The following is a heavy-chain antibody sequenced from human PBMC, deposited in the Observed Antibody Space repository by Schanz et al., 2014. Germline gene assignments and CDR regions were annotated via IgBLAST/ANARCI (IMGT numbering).Heavy chain of an antibody. V-gene: IGHV1-18*01. J-gene: IGHJ3*02. D-gene: IGHD6-13*01. CDR1: GYPFTRSG. CDR3: ARNIIATARAYDI. Sequence: QVQLVQSGAEVKKLGASVKVSCKASGYPFTRSGISWVRQAPGQGLEWMGWIGGSDGNTNFAQKFQDRVTLTTDTSTSTAYMELRSLRSDDTAVYYCARNIIATARAYDIWGQGTMVTVSS. CDR2: IGGSDGNT.